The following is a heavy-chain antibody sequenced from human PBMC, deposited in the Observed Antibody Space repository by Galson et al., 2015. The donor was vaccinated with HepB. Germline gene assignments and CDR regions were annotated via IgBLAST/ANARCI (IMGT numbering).Heavy chain of an antibody. J-gene: IGHJ6*03. CDR1: GYTFTSYA. CDR3: ARGAEDYYDYYYMDV. CDR2: INAGNGNT. V-gene: IGHV1-3*01. Sequence: SVKVSCKASGYTFTSYAMHWVRQAPGQRLEWVGWINAGNGNTKYSQKFQGRVTITRDTSASTAYMELSSLRSEDTAVYFCARGAEDYYDYYYMDVWGRGTTVTVSS.